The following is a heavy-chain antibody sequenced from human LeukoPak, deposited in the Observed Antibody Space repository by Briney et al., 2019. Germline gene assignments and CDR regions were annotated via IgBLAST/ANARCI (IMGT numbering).Heavy chain of an antibody. D-gene: IGHD1-26*01. Sequence: SETLSLTCTVSGGSISTYYWNWIRQPAGKGLEWIGRIYTSGSTNYNPSLKSRVTMSVDTSKNQFSLKLSSVTAADTAVYYCARSSNPPSLPNDYWGQGTLVTVSS. CDR2: IYTSGST. CDR3: ARSSNPPSLPNDY. CDR1: GGSISTYY. V-gene: IGHV4-4*07. J-gene: IGHJ4*02.